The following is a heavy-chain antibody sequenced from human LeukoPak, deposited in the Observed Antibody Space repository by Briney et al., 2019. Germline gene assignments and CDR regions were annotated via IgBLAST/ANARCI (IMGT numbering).Heavy chain of an antibody. J-gene: IGHJ4*02. D-gene: IGHD3-22*01. V-gene: IGHV1-8*02. CDR3: SRHQHHYDSSGYYIGDY. CDR2: LNPNSGNT. CDR1: GYTFSSYG. Sequence: ASVKVSCKASGYTFSSYGISWVRQAPGQGLEWMGWLNPNSGNTGYAQRFQGRVTITRDTSISTAYMELSSLRSEDTAVYYCSRHQHHYDSSGYYIGDYWGQGTLVSVSS.